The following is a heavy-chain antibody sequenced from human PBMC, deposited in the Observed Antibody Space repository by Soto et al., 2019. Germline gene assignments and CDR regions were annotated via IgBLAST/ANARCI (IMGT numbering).Heavy chain of an antibody. V-gene: IGHV4-39*01. D-gene: IGHD3-10*01. CDR2: IYYSGST. Sequence: SETLSLTCTVSGGSISSSSYYWGWIRQPPGKGLEWIGSIYYSGSTYYNPSLKSRVTISVDTSKNQFSLKLSSVTAADTAVYYCARQVYGGWFGAPGVWFDPWGQGNLVTVSS. J-gene: IGHJ5*02. CDR3: ARQVYGGWFGAPGVWFDP. CDR1: GGSISSSSYY.